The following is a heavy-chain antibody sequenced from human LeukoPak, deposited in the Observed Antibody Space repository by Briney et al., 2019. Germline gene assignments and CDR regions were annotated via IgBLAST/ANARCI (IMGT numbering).Heavy chain of an antibody. CDR3: ARDTGRSPSRRSQFDP. Sequence: KPSETLSLTCTVSGASINTYYWSWIRQPPGKGLEWIGFIYNSGSTIYNPSLSGRVTISVDTSKNRFSLKLTSVTAADTAVYYCARDTGRSPSRRSQFDPWGQGTLVTVSS. V-gene: IGHV4-59*01. CDR1: GASINTYY. CDR2: IYNSGST. J-gene: IGHJ5*02. D-gene: IGHD1-14*01.